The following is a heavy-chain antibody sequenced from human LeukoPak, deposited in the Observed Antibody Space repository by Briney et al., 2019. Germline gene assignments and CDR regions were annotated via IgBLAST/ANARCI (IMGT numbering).Heavy chain of an antibody. CDR1: GFTFSSYW. CDR2: IKQDGSEK. CDR3: TTGSWEWLLYAFDI. V-gene: IGHV3-7*01. Sequence: GGSLRLSCAASGFTFSSYWMSWVRQAPGKGLEWVANIKQDGSEKYYVDSVKGRFTISRDNAKNSLYLQMNSLRAEDTAVYYCTTGSWEWLLYAFDIWGQGTMVTVSS. J-gene: IGHJ3*02. D-gene: IGHD3-3*01.